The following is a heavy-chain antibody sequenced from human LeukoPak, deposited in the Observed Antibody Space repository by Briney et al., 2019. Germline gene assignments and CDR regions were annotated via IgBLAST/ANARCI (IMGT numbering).Heavy chain of an antibody. Sequence: GGSLRLSCTASGFILSDNYMNWVRQAPGKGLEWVSVLYSGGWTNYADSVKGRFTISRDNSKNTLYLQMNSLRAEDTAVYFCARGTAQLAAAGLLDSWGQGTLVTVCS. J-gene: IGHJ4*02. V-gene: IGHV3-53*01. D-gene: IGHD6-13*01. CDR2: LYSGGWT. CDR3: ARGTAQLAAAGLLDS. CDR1: GFILSDNY.